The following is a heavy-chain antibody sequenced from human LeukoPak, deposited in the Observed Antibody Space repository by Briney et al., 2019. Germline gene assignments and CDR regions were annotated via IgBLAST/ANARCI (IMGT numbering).Heavy chain of an antibody. CDR2: INHSGST. CDR3: ARGTLGYCTNGVWGCANYFDY. V-gene: IGHV4-34*01. CDR1: GGSISSYY. J-gene: IGHJ4*02. D-gene: IGHD2-8*01. Sequence: SETLSLTCAVYGGSISSYYWSWIRQPPEKGLEWIGEINHSGSTNYNPSLKSRVTISVDTSKNQFSLKLSSVTAADTAVYYCARGTLGYCTNGVWGCANYFDYWGQGTLVTVSS.